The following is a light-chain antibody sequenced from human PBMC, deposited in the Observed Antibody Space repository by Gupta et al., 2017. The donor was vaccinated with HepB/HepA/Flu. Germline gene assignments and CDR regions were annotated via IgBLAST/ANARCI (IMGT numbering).Light chain of an antibody. CDR3: QQDDTYWT. Sequence: DVQMTQSPSTLSASVGDRVTITCRASQNLHRWLAWYQQRPGKAPKLLIYQASSGESGVPSRFSGSGSGTEFTLTSISRQSDDVATYYCQQDDTYWTFGQGTKLEIK. CDR1: QNLHRW. V-gene: IGKV1-5*03. CDR2: QAS. J-gene: IGKJ2*01.